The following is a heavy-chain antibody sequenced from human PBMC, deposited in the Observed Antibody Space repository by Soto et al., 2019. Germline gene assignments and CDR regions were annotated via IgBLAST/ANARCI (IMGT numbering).Heavy chain of an antibody. J-gene: IGHJ4*02. CDR2: ISYDGSNK. V-gene: IGHV3-30*03. Sequence: LGGSLRLSCAASGFTFSSYGMHWVRQAPGKGLEWVAVISYDGSNKYYADSVKGRFTISRDNSKNSLYLQMNGLRAEDTAVYYCSRDDSDWFFNWGRGTLVTVSS. D-gene: IGHD3-9*01. CDR1: GFTFSSYG. CDR3: SRDDSDWFFN.